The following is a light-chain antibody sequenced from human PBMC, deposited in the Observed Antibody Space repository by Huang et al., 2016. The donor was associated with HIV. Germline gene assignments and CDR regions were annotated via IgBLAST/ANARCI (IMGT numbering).Light chain of an antibody. CDR3: QQYQSVPWT. Sequence: DIQMTQSPSSLSASVGDRVTIICRARQGISKSLAWYQQKPGKSPKLLLYATSKLESGVPSRFSGSGSGTHYTLTISTLQPEDLATYYCQQYQSVPWTFGQGTKVAI. V-gene: IGKV1-NL1*01. J-gene: IGKJ1*01. CDR1: QGISKS. CDR2: ATS.